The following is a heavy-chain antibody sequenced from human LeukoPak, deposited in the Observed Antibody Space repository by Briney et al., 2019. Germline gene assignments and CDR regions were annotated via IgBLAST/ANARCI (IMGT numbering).Heavy chain of an antibody. D-gene: IGHD2-2*01. CDR1: GGSFSGYY. CDR2: INHSGST. Sequence: PSETLSLTCAVYGGSFSGYYWSWIRQPPGKGLEWIGEINHSGSTNYNPFLKSRVTISVDTSKNQFSLKLSSVTAADTAVYYCARAKEYCSSTSCSQNWFDPWGQGTLVTVSS. V-gene: IGHV4-34*01. CDR3: ARAKEYCSSTSCSQNWFDP. J-gene: IGHJ5*02.